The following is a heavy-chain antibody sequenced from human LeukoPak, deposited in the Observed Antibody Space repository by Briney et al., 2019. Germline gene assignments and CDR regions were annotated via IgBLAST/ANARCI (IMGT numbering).Heavy chain of an antibody. CDR1: GFTFSSYW. Sequence: GGSRRLSCAASGFTFSSYWMHWVRQAPGKGLVWVSRINSDGSSTSYADSVKGRFTISRDNAKNTLYLQMNSLRAEDTHVYYCARGSYYDFWSGRHTPTDYWGQGTLVTVSS. CDR3: ARGSYYDFWSGRHTPTDY. V-gene: IGHV3-74*01. D-gene: IGHD3-3*01. J-gene: IGHJ4*02. CDR2: INSDGSST.